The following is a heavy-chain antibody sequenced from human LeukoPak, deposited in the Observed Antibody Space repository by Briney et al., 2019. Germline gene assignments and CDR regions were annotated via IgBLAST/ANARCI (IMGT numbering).Heavy chain of an antibody. CDR3: AKGSGSGWYGWFAP. V-gene: IGHV3-23*01. D-gene: IGHD6-19*01. Sequence: GGSLRLSCAASGFTFSSYAMNWVRQAPGKGLEWVSSISGSGSDTYYTDSVKGRFTISRDNSKSTLSLQMNSLRAEDTAVYFCAKGSGSGWYGWFAPWGQGTLVTVSS. CDR1: GFTFSSYA. J-gene: IGHJ5*02. CDR2: ISGSGSDT.